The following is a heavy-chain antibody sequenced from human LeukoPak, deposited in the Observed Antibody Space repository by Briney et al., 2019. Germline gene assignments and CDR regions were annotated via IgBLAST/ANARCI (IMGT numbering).Heavy chain of an antibody. Sequence: SETLSLTCAVSGGSIGSSNWWSLGRQPPGKGLEWSGQIYHSGSTNYNPSLKSRATISVAKSKNQFSLRLRSVTAADTAVYYCARDWGSMIRGDHTLDYWGPGTLVTVSS. J-gene: IGHJ4*02. D-gene: IGHD3-10*01. CDR2: IYHSGST. V-gene: IGHV4-4*02. CDR3: ARDWGSMIRGDHTLDY. CDR1: GGSIGSSNW.